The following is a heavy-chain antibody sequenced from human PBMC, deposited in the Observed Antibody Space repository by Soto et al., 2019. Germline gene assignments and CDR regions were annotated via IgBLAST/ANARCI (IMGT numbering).Heavy chain of an antibody. J-gene: IGHJ2*01. Sequence: QVQLVQSGAEVKKPGASVKVSCKASGYTLTSYYMHWVRQAPGQGLEWMGIINPSGGSTSYAQKFQGRVTMTRDTSTSTVYMELSSLRSEDTAVYYCAREDRYCSGGSCASSYWYFDLWGRGTLVTVSS. D-gene: IGHD2-15*01. CDR1: GYTLTSYY. CDR2: INPSGGST. V-gene: IGHV1-46*01. CDR3: AREDRYCSGGSCASSYWYFDL.